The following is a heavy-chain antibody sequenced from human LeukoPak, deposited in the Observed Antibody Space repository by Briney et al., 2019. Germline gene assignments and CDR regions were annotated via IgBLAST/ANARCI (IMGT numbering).Heavy chain of an antibody. V-gene: IGHV4-38-2*02. CDR3: ARVSRGSGSYYFDY. Sequence: SETLSLTCTVSAYSISSAYYWGWIQQPPGKGLEWIGSIYHSGNTYYNPSLKSRVTISVDTSKNQFSLKLSSVTAADTAVYYCARVSRGSGSYYFDYWGQGTLVTVSS. J-gene: IGHJ4*02. CDR1: AYSISSAYY. D-gene: IGHD3-10*01. CDR2: IYHSGNT.